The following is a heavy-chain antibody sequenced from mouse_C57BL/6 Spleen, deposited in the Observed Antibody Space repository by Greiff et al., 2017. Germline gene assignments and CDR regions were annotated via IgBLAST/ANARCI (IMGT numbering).Heavy chain of an antibody. V-gene: IGHV2-9-1*01. CDR3: ARNYADDGYYDAMDY. CDR1: GFSLTSYA. J-gene: IGHJ4*01. D-gene: IGHD2-3*01. Sequence: VQVVESGPGLVAPSQSLSITCTVSGFSLTSYAISWVRQPPGKGLEWLGVIWTGGGTNYNSALNSRLSISKDNSKSQVFLKMNSLQTDDTARYYCARNYADDGYYDAMDYWGQGTSVTVSS. CDR2: IWTGGGT.